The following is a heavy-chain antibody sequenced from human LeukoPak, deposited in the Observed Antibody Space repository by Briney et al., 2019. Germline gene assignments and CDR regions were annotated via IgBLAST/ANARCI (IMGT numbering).Heavy chain of an antibody. D-gene: IGHD3-10*01. Sequence: GASVKVSCKASGYTFTGYYIHWVRQAPGQGLEWMGIINPSGGSTSYAQKFQGRVTMTRDTSISTAYMELSRLRSDDTAVYYCARDESWGFGELDYWGQGTLVTVSS. V-gene: IGHV1-2*02. CDR3: ARDESWGFGELDY. J-gene: IGHJ4*02. CDR2: INPSGGST. CDR1: GYTFTGYY.